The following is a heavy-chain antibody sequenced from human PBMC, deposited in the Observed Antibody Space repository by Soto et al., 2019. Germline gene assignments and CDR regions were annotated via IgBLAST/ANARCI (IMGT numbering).Heavy chain of an antibody. D-gene: IGHD3-3*01. CDR3: ARAAILFGVTMHEYYFDY. J-gene: IGHJ4*02. V-gene: IGHV1-69*13. CDR2: IIPSFDTP. Sequence: GASVKVSCKASGGTFSNSVISWVRQAPGQGLEWVGGIIPSFDTPNYAQRLQGRVTIIADESTNTAYLELSSLRSEDTAVYYCARAAILFGVTMHEYYFDYWGQGTLVTVSS. CDR1: GGTFSNSV.